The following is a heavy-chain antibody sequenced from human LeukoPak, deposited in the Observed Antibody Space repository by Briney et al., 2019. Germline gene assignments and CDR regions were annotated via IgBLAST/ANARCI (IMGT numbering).Heavy chain of an antibody. Sequence: PSETLSLTCAVYGWTFSGYNWSWIRQPPGKGLEWMGEINHSGSTNYNPSLKSRVTISVDTSKNQFSLKLSSVTAADTAVYYCARGNPLITMVRGVPPYYFDYWGQGTLVTVSS. J-gene: IGHJ4*02. V-gene: IGHV4-34*01. D-gene: IGHD3-10*01. CDR2: INHSGST. CDR1: GWTFSGYN. CDR3: ARGNPLITMVRGVPPYYFDY.